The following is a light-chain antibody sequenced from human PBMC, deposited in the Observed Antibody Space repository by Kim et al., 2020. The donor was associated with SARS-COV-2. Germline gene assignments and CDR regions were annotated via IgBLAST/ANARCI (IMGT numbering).Light chain of an antibody. V-gene: IGKV4-1*01. CDR3: QKYYSTPYT. Sequence: DIVMTQSPDSLAVSLGERATINCKSSQSILYSSNNKNYLAWYQQKPGQPPKLLIYWASTRESGVPDRFSGSGSGTDFILTISSLQAEDVAVYYCQKYYSTPYTFGQGTKLEI. J-gene: IGKJ2*01. CDR1: QSILYSSNNKNY. CDR2: WAS.